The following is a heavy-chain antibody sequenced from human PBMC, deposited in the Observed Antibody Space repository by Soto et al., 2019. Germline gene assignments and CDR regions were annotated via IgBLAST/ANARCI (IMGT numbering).Heavy chain of an antibody. Sequence: EVQLLESGGGLVQPGGSLRLSCAASGFTFGKFAMKWVRQAPGKGLEWVSVIGSGGDGIHYADSVKGRFTISRDNSKNTVNLQMNSLGAEDTAVYYCATYGQHLMDSWGQGTLVTVSS. CDR1: GFTFGKFA. CDR3: ATYGQHLMDS. CDR2: IGSGGDGI. V-gene: IGHV3-23*01. D-gene: IGHD4-17*01. J-gene: IGHJ4*02.